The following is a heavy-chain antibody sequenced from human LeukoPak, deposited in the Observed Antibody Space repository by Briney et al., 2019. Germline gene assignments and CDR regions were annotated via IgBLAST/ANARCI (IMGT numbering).Heavy chain of an antibody. CDR1: GYSISSGYY. CDR2: FYHSGST. J-gene: IGHJ4*02. Sequence: PSETLSLTCTVSGYSISSGYYWGWIRQPPGKGLEWIGSFYHSGSTYYNPSLRSRVTISVDTPKNQFSPKLSSVTAADTAVYYCARDKRSNMVRGVILFDYWGQGTLVTVSS. CDR3: ARDKRSNMVRGVILFDY. V-gene: IGHV4-38-2*02. D-gene: IGHD3-10*01.